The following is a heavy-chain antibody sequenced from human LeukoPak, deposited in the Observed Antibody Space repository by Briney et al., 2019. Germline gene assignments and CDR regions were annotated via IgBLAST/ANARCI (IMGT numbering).Heavy chain of an antibody. V-gene: IGHV1-69*01. Sequence: ASVKVSCKASGGTFSSYAISWVRQAPGQGLEWMGGIIPIFGTANYAQKFQGRVTITADESTSTAYVELSSLRSEDTAVYYCAIYGDYGGGYFDYWGQGTLVTVSS. CDR1: GGTFSSYA. D-gene: IGHD4-17*01. J-gene: IGHJ4*02. CDR3: AIYGDYGGGYFDY. CDR2: IIPIFGTA.